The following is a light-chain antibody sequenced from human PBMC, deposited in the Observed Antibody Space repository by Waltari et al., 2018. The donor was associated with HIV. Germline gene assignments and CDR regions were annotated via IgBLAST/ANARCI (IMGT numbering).Light chain of an antibody. CDR1: EDRNAC. CDR2: GIS. V-gene: IGKV1-12*01. CDR3: QQGDRYPFT. J-gene: IGKJ3*01. Sequence: IQITQSPSSMFPPVADPVTTTCLASEDRNACLAWYQHKPGMAPKLLIYGISTLESGVPSRFSGSGSGTDFTLTIRSLQPEDFATYFCQQGDRYPFTFGPGTKVDIK.